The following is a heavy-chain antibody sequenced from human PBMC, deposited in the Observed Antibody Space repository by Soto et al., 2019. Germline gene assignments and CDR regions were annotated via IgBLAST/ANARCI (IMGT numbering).Heavy chain of an antibody. J-gene: IGHJ4*02. CDR2: INPNSGGT. Sequence: GASVKVSCKASGYTFTGYYMHWVRQAPGQGLEWMGWINPNSGGTNYAQKFQGRVTMTRDTSISTAYMELSRLRSDDTAVYYCARVTDSQWLYFDYWGQGTLVTVSS. CDR3: ARVTDSQWLYFDY. V-gene: IGHV1-2*02. CDR1: GYTFTGYY. D-gene: IGHD3-22*01.